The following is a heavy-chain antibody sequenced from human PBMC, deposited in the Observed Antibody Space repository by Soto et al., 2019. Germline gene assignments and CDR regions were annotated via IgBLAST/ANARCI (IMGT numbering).Heavy chain of an antibody. V-gene: IGHV4-59*01. CDR3: ARYRREAVAGYTLDN. CDR1: GGSISSNY. D-gene: IGHD6-13*01. J-gene: IGHJ4*02. Sequence: SETLSLTCTVSGGSISSNYWTWIRQPPGKGLEWIGYVYNSGSTTYNPSLKSRVTISEDTSKSQFSLKVSSMTAADTAVYYCARYRREAVAGYTLDNWGQGILVTVSS. CDR2: VYNSGST.